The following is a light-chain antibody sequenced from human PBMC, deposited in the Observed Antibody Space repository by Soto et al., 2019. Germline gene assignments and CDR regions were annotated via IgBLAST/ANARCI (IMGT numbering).Light chain of an antibody. V-gene: IGKV3-11*01. CDR1: QSIGSY. J-gene: IGKJ4*01. CDR2: DAS. Sequence: ELVLTQSPATLSFSLEERATLSCRASQSIGSYLAWYKHKLGQPPRLLIYDASNRATGIPVRVSGSGSGTEFTLTISSLEPEDFEVYYCQQYYRTPLTFGGGTKVDIK. CDR3: QQYYRTPLT.